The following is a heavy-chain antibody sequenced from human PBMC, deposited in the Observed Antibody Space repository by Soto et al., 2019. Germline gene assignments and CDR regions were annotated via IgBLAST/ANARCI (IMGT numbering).Heavy chain of an antibody. CDR1: GGSITSYY. CDR3: ERTGYSSGFYYFDH. D-gene: IGHD6-19*01. CDR2: IYNSGNT. V-gene: IGHV4-59*01. Sequence: SETLSLTCTVSGGSITSYYWSWIRQPPGKGLEWIGYIYNSGNTNYNPSLKSRVTISVDTSKNQFSLKLSSVTAADTAVYYCERTGYSSGFYYFDHWGQGTMLTVS. J-gene: IGHJ4*02.